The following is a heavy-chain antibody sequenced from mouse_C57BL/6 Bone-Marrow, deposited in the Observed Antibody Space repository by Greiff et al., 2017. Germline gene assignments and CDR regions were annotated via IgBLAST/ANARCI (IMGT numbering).Heavy chain of an antibody. CDR1: GFTFSDYG. J-gene: IGHJ3*01. D-gene: IGHD2-4*01. V-gene: IGHV5-15*01. Sequence: EVKVVESGGGLVQPGGSLKLSCAASGFTFSDYGMAWVRQAPRKGPEWVAFISNLAYSIYYADTVTGRFTISRENAKNTLYLEMSSLRSEDTAMYYCARQWDYDDGFAYWGQGTLVTVSA. CDR2: ISNLAYSI. CDR3: ARQWDYDDGFAY.